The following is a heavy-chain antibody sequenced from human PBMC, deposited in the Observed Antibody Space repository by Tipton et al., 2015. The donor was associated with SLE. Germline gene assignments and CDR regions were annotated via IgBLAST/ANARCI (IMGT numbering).Heavy chain of an antibody. D-gene: IGHD6-25*01. J-gene: IGHJ6*02. CDR2: IYPSGST. CDR1: GGSISSYY. V-gene: IGHV4-4*07. Sequence: TLSLTCTVSGGSISSYYWSWVRQPAGKGLEWIGRIYPSGSTNYNPSLKSRVTMSVDTSKNQFSLKLTSVTAADTAVYYCAREGGYSSVYYYYYGMDVWGQGTTATVSS. CDR3: AREGGYSSVYYYYYGMDV.